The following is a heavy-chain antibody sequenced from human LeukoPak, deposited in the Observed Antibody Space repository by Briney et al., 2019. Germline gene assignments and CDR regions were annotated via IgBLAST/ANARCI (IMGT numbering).Heavy chain of an antibody. CDR1: GFTFSNAW. D-gene: IGHD6-19*01. Sequence: GGSLRLSCAASGFTFSNAWMSWVRQAPGKGLEWVGRIKSKTDGGTTDYAAPVKGRFTIPRDDSKNTLYLQMNSLKTEDTAVYYCTSQPLIEVAGTGYYYGMDVWGQGTTVTVSS. CDR2: IKSKTDGGTT. CDR3: TSQPLIEVAGTGYYYGMDV. J-gene: IGHJ6*02. V-gene: IGHV3-15*01.